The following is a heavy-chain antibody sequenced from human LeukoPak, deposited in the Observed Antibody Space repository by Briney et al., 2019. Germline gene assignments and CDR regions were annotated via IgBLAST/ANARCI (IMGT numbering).Heavy chain of an antibody. CDR3: ARHPDAGTVDY. CDR2: IWYDGSNK. D-gene: IGHD6-13*01. Sequence: PGRSLRLSCAASGFTFSSYGMHWVRQAPCKGLEWLAGIWYDGSNKYYSGSVKGRFTISRDNAQNSLCLQMTSLRAEDTAIYYCARHPDAGTVDYWGQGTLVTVSS. V-gene: IGHV3-33*01. CDR1: GFTFSSYG. J-gene: IGHJ4*02.